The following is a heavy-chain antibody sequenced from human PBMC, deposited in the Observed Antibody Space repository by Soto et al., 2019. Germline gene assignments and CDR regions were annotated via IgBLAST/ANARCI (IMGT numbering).Heavy chain of an antibody. CDR2: IKQDGSEK. Sequence: GGSLRLSCSASVFTFSSYCMSWVRQAPGKGLEWVANIKQDGSEKYYVDSVKGRFTISRDNAKNSLYLQMNSLRAEDTAVYYCATGLRAAAGRDYFQYWGQGTLVTVSS. V-gene: IGHV3-7*01. D-gene: IGHD6-13*01. CDR3: ATGLRAAAGRDYFQY. J-gene: IGHJ1*01. CDR1: VFTFSSYC.